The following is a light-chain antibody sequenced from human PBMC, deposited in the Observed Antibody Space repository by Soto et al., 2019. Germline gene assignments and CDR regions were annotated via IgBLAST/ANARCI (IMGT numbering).Light chain of an antibody. CDR1: SSDVGGYNY. J-gene: IGLJ1*01. Sequence: QSALTQPASMSGSPGQSITISCTGTSSDVGGYNYVSWYQQYPGKAPKLMMYEVNNRPSGVSNRFSGSKSGNTASLTISGLQAEDEADYYCSSFTSSSTYVFGTGTKVTVL. V-gene: IGLV2-14*01. CDR3: SSFTSSSTYV. CDR2: EVN.